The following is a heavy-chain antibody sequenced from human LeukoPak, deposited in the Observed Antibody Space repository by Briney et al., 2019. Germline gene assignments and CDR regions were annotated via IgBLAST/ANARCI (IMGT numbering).Heavy chain of an antibody. V-gene: IGHV3-21*01. D-gene: IGHD1-14*01. CDR2: ISSSSDYM. J-gene: IGHJ5*02. CDR1: GFTFSSFS. CDR3: ARDPNQIAP. Sequence: PGGSLRLSCAASGFTFSSFSMNWVRQAPGKGLEWVSSISSSSDYMYYADSVKGRFTISRDNAKNSLYLQMNRLRVEDTAVYYCARDPNQIAPWGQGTLVTVSS.